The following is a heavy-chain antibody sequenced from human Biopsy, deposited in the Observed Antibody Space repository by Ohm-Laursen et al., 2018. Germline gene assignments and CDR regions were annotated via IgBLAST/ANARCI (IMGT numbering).Heavy chain of an antibody. CDR2: FYHSGST. Sequence: GTLSLTCAVSGYSISSGYNWGWIRQPPGKGLEWIGSFYHSGSTYYNPSLKSRVTISVDTSKNQFSVKVSSATAADTAVYYCAKHGSGWTGDDALHIWGQGTMVTVSS. CDR3: AKHGSGWTGDDALHI. D-gene: IGHD6-19*01. CDR1: GYSISSGYN. V-gene: IGHV4-38-2*01. J-gene: IGHJ3*02.